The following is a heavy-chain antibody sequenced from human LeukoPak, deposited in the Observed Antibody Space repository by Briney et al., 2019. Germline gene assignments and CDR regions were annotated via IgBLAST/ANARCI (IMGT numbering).Heavy chain of an antibody. J-gene: IGHJ4*02. Sequence: ASVKVSCKTSGYSFTTYGISWVRQAPGQGLEWMGWISGYNGNKNSAQKFQGRLTLTTDTSANTAYMELRSLRSDDTAVYFCVRDEGILVIPAAIDYWGQGTLVTVSS. V-gene: IGHV1-18*01. CDR2: ISGYNGNK. CDR3: VRDEGILVIPAAIDY. CDR1: GYSFTTYG. D-gene: IGHD2-2*01.